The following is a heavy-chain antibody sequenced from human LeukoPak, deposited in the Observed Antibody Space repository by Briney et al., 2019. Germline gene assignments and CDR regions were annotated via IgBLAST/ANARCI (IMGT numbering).Heavy chain of an antibody. V-gene: IGHV1-18*01. CDR1: GYTFTNYG. Sequence: ASVNVSCKASGYTFTNYGITWVRQAPGEGLEWMGWISAYNGNTNYAQNFQGRVTLTTETTTSTAFLELRSLKSGDTAVYYCARDDYDILTGPHYYYYALDVWGQGTTVTVSS. J-gene: IGHJ6*02. CDR3: ARDDYDILTGPHYYYYALDV. D-gene: IGHD3-9*01. CDR2: ISAYNGNT.